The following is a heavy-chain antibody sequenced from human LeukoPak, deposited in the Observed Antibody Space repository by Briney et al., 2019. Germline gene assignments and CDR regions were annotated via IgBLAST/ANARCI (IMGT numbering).Heavy chain of an antibody. CDR2: IYSGGST. D-gene: IGHD2-15*01. CDR1: GFTANNNY. Sequence: GSLRLSCAASGFTANNNYMSWVRQAPGKGLEWVSVIYSGGSTYYADSVKGRFTISRDNSKNTLYLQMNSLRAEDTAVYYCARGGYCSGGSCYVRAFDIWGQGTMVTVSS. CDR3: ARGGYCSGGSCYVRAFDI. J-gene: IGHJ3*02. V-gene: IGHV3-53*01.